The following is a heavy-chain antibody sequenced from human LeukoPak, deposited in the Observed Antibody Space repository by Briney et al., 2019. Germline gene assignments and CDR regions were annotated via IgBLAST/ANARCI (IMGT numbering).Heavy chain of an antibody. CDR3: ARGGSFGGLAFDP. V-gene: IGHV1-69*05. CDR1: GGTFSSYA. Sequence: ASVKVSCKASGGTFSSYAISWVRQAPGQGLEWMGGIIPIFGTANYAQKFQGRVTMTRDMSTRTVYMELSSLRSEDTAVYYCARGGSFGGLAFDPWGQGTLVTVSS. D-gene: IGHD1-26*01. CDR2: IIPIFGTA. J-gene: IGHJ5*02.